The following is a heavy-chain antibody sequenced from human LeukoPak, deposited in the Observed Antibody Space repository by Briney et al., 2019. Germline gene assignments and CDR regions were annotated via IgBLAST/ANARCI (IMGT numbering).Heavy chain of an antibody. CDR3: ARDHRAGLNFDY. V-gene: IGHV3-11*01. CDR2: ISSSGSTI. Sequence: PGGSLRLSCAASGFTFSDYYMSWIRQAPGKGLEWVSYISSSGSTIYYADSVKGRFTISRDNAKNSLYLQMNGLRAEDTAVYYCARDHRAGLNFDYWGQGTLVTVSS. CDR1: GFTFSDYY. J-gene: IGHJ4*02. D-gene: IGHD3-22*01.